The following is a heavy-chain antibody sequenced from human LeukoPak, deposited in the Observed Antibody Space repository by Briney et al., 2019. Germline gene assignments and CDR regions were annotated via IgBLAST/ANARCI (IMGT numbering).Heavy chain of an antibody. CDR3: AREKSGTLTRAYYYIDV. CDR2: AYSRVNA. Sequence: PSETLSLTCTVSGDSMHSYYWSWIRQSPEKGLEWIGRAYSRVNAYYNPSLQSRVTISVDKSNNQFSLDLASVTAADTALYYCAREKSGTLTRAYYYIDVWGRGITVTVSS. V-gene: IGHV4-4*07. D-gene: IGHD1-26*01. CDR1: GDSMHSYY. J-gene: IGHJ6*03.